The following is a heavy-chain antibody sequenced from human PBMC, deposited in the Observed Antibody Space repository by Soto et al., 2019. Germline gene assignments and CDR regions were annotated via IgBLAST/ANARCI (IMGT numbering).Heavy chain of an antibody. V-gene: IGHV1-2*02. CDR3: ARDLAYYYGSRSSDYYYYGMDV. J-gene: IGHJ6*02. D-gene: IGHD3-10*01. Sequence: QVQLVQSGAEVKKPGASVKVSCKASGYTFTGYYMHWVRQAPGQGLEWMGWINPNSGGTNYAQKFQGRVTMTRDTSISTAYMELSRLRSDDTAVYYCARDLAYYYGSRSSDYYYYGMDVWGQGTTVTVSS. CDR1: GYTFTGYY. CDR2: INPNSGGT.